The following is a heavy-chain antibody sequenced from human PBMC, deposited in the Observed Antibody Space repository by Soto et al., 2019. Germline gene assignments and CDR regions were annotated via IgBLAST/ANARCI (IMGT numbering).Heavy chain of an antibody. Sequence: QITLKESGPTPVTPTQTVTLTCTFSGFSLSTSGLGVGWIRPPPGKALEWLAPIYCTDDKRYSPSLKARLTITKDSSKRQVGLTTTNMDPVDTATYYGEDRPSDWYHFDYWGQGTLVTVCS. CDR2: IYCTDDK. CDR1: GFSLSTSGLG. J-gene: IGHJ4*02. CDR3: EDRPSDWYHFDY. V-gene: IGHV2-5*01. D-gene: IGHD6-19*01.